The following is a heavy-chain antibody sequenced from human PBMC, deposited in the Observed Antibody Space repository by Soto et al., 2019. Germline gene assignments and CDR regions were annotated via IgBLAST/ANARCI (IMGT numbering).Heavy chain of an antibody. V-gene: IGHV1-18*01. Sequence: ASVKVSCKASGYTFTSYGISWVRQAPGQGLEWMGWISAYNGNTNYAQKLQGRVTMTTDTSTSTAHMELRSLRSDDTAVYYCARDHSIAAAVTPLDHWGQGTLVTVSS. D-gene: IGHD6-13*01. CDR2: ISAYNGNT. J-gene: IGHJ4*02. CDR1: GYTFTSYG. CDR3: ARDHSIAAAVTPLDH.